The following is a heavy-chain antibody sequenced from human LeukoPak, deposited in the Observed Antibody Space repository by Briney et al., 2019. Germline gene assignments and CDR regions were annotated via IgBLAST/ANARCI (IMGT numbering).Heavy chain of an antibody. Sequence: PSQTLSLTCTVSGGSISSGDYYWSWIRQPPGKGLEWIGYIYYSGSTYYNPSLKSRVTISVDTSKNQFSLKLSSVTAADTAVYYCARGGPDYGHNWFDPWGQGTLVTVSS. CDR2: IYYSGST. V-gene: IGHV4-30-4*01. D-gene: IGHD4-17*01. J-gene: IGHJ5*02. CDR1: GGSISSGDYY. CDR3: ARGGPDYGHNWFDP.